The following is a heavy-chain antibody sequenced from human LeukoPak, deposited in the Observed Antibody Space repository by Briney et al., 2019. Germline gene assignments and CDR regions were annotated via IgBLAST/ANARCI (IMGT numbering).Heavy chain of an antibody. CDR2: IYYSGST. Sequence: SQTLSLTCTVSGGSISSGDYYWSWIRQPPGKGLEWIGYIYYSGSTYYNPSFKSRVTISVDTSKNQFSLKLSSVTAADTAVYYCARDRWYTYWYFDLWGRGTLVTVSS. CDR1: GGSISSGDYY. V-gene: IGHV4-30-4*01. J-gene: IGHJ2*01. CDR3: ARDRWYTYWYFDL. D-gene: IGHD4-23*01.